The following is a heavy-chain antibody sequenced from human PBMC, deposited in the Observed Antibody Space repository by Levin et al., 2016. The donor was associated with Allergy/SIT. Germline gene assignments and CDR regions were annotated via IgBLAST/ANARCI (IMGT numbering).Heavy chain of an antibody. CDR3: TPGGNWFAS. V-gene: IGHV3-15*01. Sequence: WIRQPPGKGLEWVGRIKSQMDGGTTDYSAPVEGRFTISRDDSKKTVYLQMNSLKTEDTGVYFCTPGGNWFASWGPGTRVTVSS. D-gene: IGHD3-16*01. J-gene: IGHJ5*01. CDR2: IKSQMDGGTT.